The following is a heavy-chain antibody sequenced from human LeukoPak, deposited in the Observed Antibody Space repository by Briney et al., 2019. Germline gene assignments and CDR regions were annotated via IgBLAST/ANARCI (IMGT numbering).Heavy chain of an antibody. CDR2: ISGSGGST. J-gene: IGHJ4*02. CDR3: AKDHVASGWYRLYLVCFDY. Sequence: PGGSLRLSCAASGFTFSSYAMSWVRQAPGKGLEWVSAISGSGGSTYYADSVKGRFTISRDNSKNTLYLQMNSLRAEDTAVYYCAKDHVASGWYRLYLVCFDYWGQGTLATVSS. D-gene: IGHD6-19*01. CDR1: GFTFSSYA. V-gene: IGHV3-23*01.